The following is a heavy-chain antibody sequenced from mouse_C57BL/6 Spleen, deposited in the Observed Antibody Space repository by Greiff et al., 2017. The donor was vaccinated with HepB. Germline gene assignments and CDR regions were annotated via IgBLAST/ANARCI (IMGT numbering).Heavy chain of an antibody. CDR1: GYTFTSYW. D-gene: IGHD2-4*01. CDR3: ASVYDYDGVAWFAY. V-gene: IGHV1-55*01. J-gene: IGHJ3*01. Sequence: QVHVKQSGAELVKPGASVKMSCKASGYTFTSYWITWVKQRPGQGLEWIGDIYPGSGSTNYNEKFKSKATLTVDTSSSTAYMQLSSLTSEDSAVYYCASVYDYDGVAWFAYWGQGTLVTVSA. CDR2: IYPGSGST.